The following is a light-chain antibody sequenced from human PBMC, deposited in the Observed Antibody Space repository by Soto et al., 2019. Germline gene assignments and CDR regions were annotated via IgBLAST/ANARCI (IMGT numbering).Light chain of an antibody. CDR1: SSDVGAYNY. V-gene: IGLV2-14*01. J-gene: IGLJ1*01. Sequence: QSVLTQPASVSGAPGQSITISCPGTSSDVGAYNYVSWYQQHPGKAPKLMIYEVSNRPSGVSNRFSGSKSGNTASLTISGLQAEDEADYYCSSFTNTSTRYVFGTGTKVTVL. CDR2: EVS. CDR3: SSFTNTSTRYV.